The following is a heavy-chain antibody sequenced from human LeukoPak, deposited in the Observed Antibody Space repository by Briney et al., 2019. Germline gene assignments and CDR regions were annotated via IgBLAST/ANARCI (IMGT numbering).Heavy chain of an antibody. Sequence: GGSLRLSCAASGFTFSNAWMSWVRQAPGKGLEWVGRIKSKTDGGTTDYAAPVKGRFTISRGDSKNTLYLQMNSLKTEDTAVYYCTTNPRHYYDSSGYPLWGQGTLVTVSS. CDR1: GFTFSNAW. CDR3: TTNPRHYYDSSGYPL. V-gene: IGHV3-15*01. J-gene: IGHJ4*02. CDR2: IKSKTDGGTT. D-gene: IGHD3-22*01.